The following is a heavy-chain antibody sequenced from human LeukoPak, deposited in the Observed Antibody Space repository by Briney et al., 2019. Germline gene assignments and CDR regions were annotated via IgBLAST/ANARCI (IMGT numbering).Heavy chain of an antibody. D-gene: IGHD3-10*01. CDR2: IYYSGST. V-gene: IGHV4-59*01. Sequence: SETLSLTCPVSGGSISSYYWSWIRPPPGKGLEWIGYIYYSGSTSYNPSLKSRVTISVDTSKNQLSLKLSSVTAADTAVYYCARGRATIFDYYGSGCYGGHFDPWGQGTLVTVSS. CDR3: ARGRATIFDYYGSGCYGGHFDP. CDR1: GGSISSYY. J-gene: IGHJ5*02.